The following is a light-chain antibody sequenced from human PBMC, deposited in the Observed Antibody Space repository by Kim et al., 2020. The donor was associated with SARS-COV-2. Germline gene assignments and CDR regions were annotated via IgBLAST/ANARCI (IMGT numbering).Light chain of an antibody. CDR3: AAWDDSLRV. CDR2: DVT. Sequence: QSALTQPASVSGSPGQSITISCTGTSSDVGGYDYVSWYQQHPGEVPKLVIYDVTKRPSGVPDRFSGSKSGTSASLAISGLQSEDEADYYCAAWDDSLRVFGTGTKVTVL. J-gene: IGLJ1*01. CDR1: SSDVGGYDY. V-gene: IGLV2-14*03.